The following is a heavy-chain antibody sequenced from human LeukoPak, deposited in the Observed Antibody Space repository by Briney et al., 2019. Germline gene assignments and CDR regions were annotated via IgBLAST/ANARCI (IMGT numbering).Heavy chain of an antibody. CDR3: ARRGYYYGSGSYYNRYYYYMDV. J-gene: IGHJ6*03. Sequence: SETLSLTCAVYGGSFSGYYWSWIRQPPGKGLEWIGEINHSGSTNYNPSLKSRVTISVDTSKNQFSLKLSSVTAADTAVYYCARRGYYYGSGSYYNRYYYYMDVWGKGTTVTISS. CDR1: GGSFSGYY. V-gene: IGHV4-34*01. CDR2: INHSGST. D-gene: IGHD3-10*01.